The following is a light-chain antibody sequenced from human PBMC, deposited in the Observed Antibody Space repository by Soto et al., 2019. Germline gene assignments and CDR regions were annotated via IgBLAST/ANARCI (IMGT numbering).Light chain of an antibody. J-gene: IGKJ1*01. CDR3: QQYIAWPT. V-gene: IGKV3-15*01. CDR2: DAP. CDR1: QSVSSR. Sequence: EIVMTQSPATLSVSPGETPTLSCRASQSVSSRLAWHHQKPGQPPRLLIHDAPTRATAIPDRFSGSGSGTEFTLTISSLQSEDFQVYYCQQYIAWPTFGRGTKVELK.